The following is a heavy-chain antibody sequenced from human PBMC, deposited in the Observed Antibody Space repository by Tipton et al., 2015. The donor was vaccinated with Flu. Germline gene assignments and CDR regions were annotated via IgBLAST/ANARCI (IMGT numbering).Heavy chain of an antibody. D-gene: IGHD6-13*01. CDR2: ISWNSGTI. V-gene: IGHV3-9*01. J-gene: IGHJ4*02. Sequence: AASGFTFDDYGMHWVRQPPGKGLEWVSGISWNSGTIGYADSVKGRFTISRDNAKNSLYLQMNSLGTENTAMYYCAKTSGPASSWYFDYWGQGTLVTVSS. CDR3: AKTSGPASSWYFDY. CDR1: GFTFDDYG.